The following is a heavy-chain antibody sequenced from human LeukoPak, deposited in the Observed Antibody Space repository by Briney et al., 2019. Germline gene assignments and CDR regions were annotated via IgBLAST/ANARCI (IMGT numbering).Heavy chain of an antibody. CDR3: AREMQWLANFDY. CDR2: ISSSDSFV. J-gene: IGHJ4*02. Sequence: PGGSLRLSCTASGFTFSSYGMNWVRQAPGKGLEWVSSISSSDSFVYYADSVKGRFTISRDNAKNSLYLQMNSLRAEDTAVYYCAREMQWLANFDYWGKGTLVTVSS. CDR1: GFTFSSYG. V-gene: IGHV3-21*06. D-gene: IGHD6-19*01.